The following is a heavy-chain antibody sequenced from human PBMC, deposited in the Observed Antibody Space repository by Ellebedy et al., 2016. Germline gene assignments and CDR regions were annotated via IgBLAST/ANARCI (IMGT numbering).Heavy chain of an antibody. D-gene: IGHD1-26*01. V-gene: IGHV3-30-3*01. CDR3: ARDPGGRKIVGATYYYYYYMDV. CDR1: EFTFSSYA. Sequence: GGSLRLSXAASEFTFSSYAMHWVRQAPGKGLEWVAVISYDGSNKYSADSVKGRFTISRDNSKNTLYLQMNSLRAEDTAVYYCARDPGGRKIVGATYYYYYYMDVWGKGTTVTVSS. CDR2: ISYDGSNK. J-gene: IGHJ6*03.